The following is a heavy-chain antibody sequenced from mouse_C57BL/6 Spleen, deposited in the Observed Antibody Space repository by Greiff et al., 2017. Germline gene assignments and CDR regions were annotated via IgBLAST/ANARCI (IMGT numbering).Heavy chain of an antibody. D-gene: IGHD2-4*01. J-gene: IGHJ4*01. Sequence: EVMLVESGGGLVKPGGSLKLSCAASGFTFSSYAMSWVRQTPEKRLEWVATISDGGSYTYSPDNVKGRFTISRDNAKNNLYLQMSHLKSEDTAMYYCARDRRIYYDYDGAMDYWGQGTSVTVSS. CDR1: GFTFSSYA. CDR3: ARDRRIYYDYDGAMDY. V-gene: IGHV5-4*01. CDR2: ISDGGSYT.